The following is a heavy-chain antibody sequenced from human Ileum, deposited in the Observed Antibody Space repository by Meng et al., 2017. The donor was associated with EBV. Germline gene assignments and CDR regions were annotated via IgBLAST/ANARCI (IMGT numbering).Heavy chain of an antibody. CDR3: ARDPTGGEDHQRV. CDR1: GGSSSRSNW. J-gene: IGHJ4*02. Sequence: ESGPGLVRPTGTLSLPCAVSGGSSSRSNWWSWVRQPPGKGLEWIGKIYHSGITIYNPSLKSRVTMSVDNSKNQFSLKLNSMTAADTAVYYCARDPTGGEDHQRVWGQGTLVTVSS. CDR2: IYHSGIT. V-gene: IGHV4-4*02. D-gene: IGHD1-14*01.